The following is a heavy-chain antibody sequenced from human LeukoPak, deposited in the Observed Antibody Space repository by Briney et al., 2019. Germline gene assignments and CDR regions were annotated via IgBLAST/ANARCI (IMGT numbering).Heavy chain of an antibody. V-gene: IGHV4-4*02. J-gene: IGHJ4*02. Sequence: SETLSLTCAVSGGSISSNNWWSWVRQPPGKGLEWIGEVYHAGNTSYNPSLKSRVTISVDKSKNQFSLNLSSVTAADTAVYYCAGHREYSQGYWGQGTLVTVSS. CDR1: GGSISSNNW. CDR3: AGHREYSQGY. CDR2: VYHAGNT. D-gene: IGHD5-18*01.